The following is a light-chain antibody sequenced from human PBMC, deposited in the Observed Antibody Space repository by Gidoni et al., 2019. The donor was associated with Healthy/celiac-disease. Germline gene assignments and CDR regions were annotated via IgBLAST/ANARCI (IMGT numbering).Light chain of an antibody. V-gene: IGKV1-5*03. CDR2: KAS. CDR3: QQYNSYST. CDR1: QSISSW. Sequence: DIQMTQSPSTLSASVGDRVTITCRASQSISSWLAWYQQKPGKDPKLLIYKASSLESGVPSRFSGSGCGTEFTLTISSLQPDDFETYYCQQYNSYSTFGQGTKVEIK. J-gene: IGKJ1*01.